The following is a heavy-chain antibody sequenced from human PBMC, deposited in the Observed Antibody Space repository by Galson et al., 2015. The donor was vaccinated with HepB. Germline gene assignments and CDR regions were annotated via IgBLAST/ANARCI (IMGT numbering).Heavy chain of an antibody. Sequence: SLRLSCAASGFSFSDYSMHWARQAPGKGLEWVSYITSSSTTIYYADSVKGRFTVSRDNAKNSLYLEMNSLRAEDTAVYYCARSADGAFDYWGQGTLVTVSS. J-gene: IGHJ4*02. D-gene: IGHD4/OR15-4a*01. CDR3: ARSADGAFDY. CDR1: GFSFSDYS. CDR2: ITSSSTTI. V-gene: IGHV3-48*01.